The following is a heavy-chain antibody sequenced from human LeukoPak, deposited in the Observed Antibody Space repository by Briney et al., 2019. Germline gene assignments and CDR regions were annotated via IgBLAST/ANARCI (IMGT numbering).Heavy chain of an antibody. Sequence: ASVKVSCKASGYTFTNYDINWVRQATGQGLEWMGWMNPNSGNTGYAQEFQGRITMTRNTSISTAYMELSSLRSEDTAMYYCAKSKVGATPLPIDFWGQGTLVTVSS. V-gene: IGHV1-8*01. J-gene: IGHJ4*02. CDR3: AKSKVGATPLPIDF. CDR1: GYTFTNYD. CDR2: MNPNSGNT. D-gene: IGHD1-26*01.